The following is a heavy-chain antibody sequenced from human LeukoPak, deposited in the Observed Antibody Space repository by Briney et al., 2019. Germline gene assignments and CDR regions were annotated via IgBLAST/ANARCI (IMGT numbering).Heavy chain of an antibody. CDR2: ISSTSGYI. CDR1: GFTFSSYS. D-gene: IGHD1-26*01. V-gene: IGHV3-21*01. J-gene: IGHJ4*02. Sequence: GGSLRLSCAASGFTFSSYSMNWVRQAPGRGLEWVSSISSTSGYIYYADSVKGRFTISRDNSKNSLYLHMNSLRAEDTAVSYCARGLGESFYQYPHYFDYWGQGALVTVSS. CDR3: ARGLGESFYQYPHYFDY.